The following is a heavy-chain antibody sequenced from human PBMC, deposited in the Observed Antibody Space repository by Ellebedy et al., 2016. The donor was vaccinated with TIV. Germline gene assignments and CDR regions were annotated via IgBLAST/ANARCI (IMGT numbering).Heavy chain of an antibody. J-gene: IGHJ5*02. Sequence: MPSETLSLTCTVSGGSLSADYWHWIRQPAGKRLEWIGRIYATGRTNYNPSLKSRVTMSVDRSKNQLSLRLISVTAADTAVYYCARVVPFGEFKSWFDPWGQGTLVTVSS. D-gene: IGHD3-10*01. V-gene: IGHV4-4*07. CDR2: IYATGRT. CDR1: GGSLSADY. CDR3: ARVVPFGEFKSWFDP.